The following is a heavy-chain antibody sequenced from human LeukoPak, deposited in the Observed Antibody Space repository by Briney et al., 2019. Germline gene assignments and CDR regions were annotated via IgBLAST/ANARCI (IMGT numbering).Heavy chain of an antibody. CDR2: IKSKAGGGTT. D-gene: IGHD6-6*01. V-gene: IGHV3-15*01. J-gene: IGHJ6*02. CDR3: ARDVLNRV. CDR1: GLTFSDAW. Sequence: GGSLRLSCAVSGLTFSDAWMTWVRQAPGKGLEWVGRIKSKAGGGTTDYAAPVKGRFTILRDDSKNTLYLEMNSLRDEDTAVYYCARDVLNRVWGQGTTVTVSS.